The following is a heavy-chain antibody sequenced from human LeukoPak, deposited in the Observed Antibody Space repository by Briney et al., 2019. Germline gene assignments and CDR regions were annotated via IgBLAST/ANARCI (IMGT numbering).Heavy chain of an antibody. CDR2: ISDSADST. Sequence: GGSLRLSCAASRFTFTNYAMSWVRQAPGKGLEWVSGISDSADSTYYADSVKGRFTISRDNSKNTLYLQMNSLRVEDTAVYYCAKDVSGYEGDYFDYWGQGTLVTVSS. J-gene: IGHJ4*02. CDR1: RFTFTNYA. D-gene: IGHD5-12*01. CDR3: AKDVSGYEGDYFDY. V-gene: IGHV3-23*01.